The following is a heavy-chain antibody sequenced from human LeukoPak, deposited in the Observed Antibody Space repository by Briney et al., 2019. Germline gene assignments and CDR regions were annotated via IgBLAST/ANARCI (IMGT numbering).Heavy chain of an antibody. J-gene: IGHJ4*02. D-gene: IGHD2-15*01. V-gene: IGHV4-30-4*01. Sequence: SQTLSLTCTVSGGSISSGDYYWSWIRQPPGKGLEWIGYIYYSGSTYYNPSLKNRVTISVDTSKNQFSLKLSSVTAADTAVYYCARAQGRKAHVVLFDYWGQGTLVTVSS. CDR3: ARAQGRKAHVVLFDY. CDR2: IYYSGST. CDR1: GGSISSGDYY.